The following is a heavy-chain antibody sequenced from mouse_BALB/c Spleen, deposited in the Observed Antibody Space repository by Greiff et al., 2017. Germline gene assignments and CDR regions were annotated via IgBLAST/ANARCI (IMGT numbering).Heavy chain of an antibody. Sequence: EVKVEESGGGLVQPGGSMKLSCVASGFTFSNYWMNWVRQSPEKGLEWVAEIRLKSNNYATHYAESVKGRFTISRDDSKSSVYLQVNNLRAEDTGIYYCTRTTVVSYYAMDYWGQGTSVTVSS. CDR3: TRTTVVSYYAMDY. CDR2: IRLKSNNYAT. V-gene: IGHV6-6*02. CDR1: GFTFSNYW. J-gene: IGHJ4*01. D-gene: IGHD1-1*01.